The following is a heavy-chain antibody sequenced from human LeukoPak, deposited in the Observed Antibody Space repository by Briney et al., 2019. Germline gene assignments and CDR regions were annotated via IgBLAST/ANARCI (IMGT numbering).Heavy chain of an antibody. D-gene: IGHD6-19*01. CDR2: IYHSGST. V-gene: IGHV4-4*02. CDR1: GGSISSSNW. J-gene: IGHJ4*02. CDR3: AREGSIAVAGIFDY. Sequence: PSGTLSLTCAVSGGSISSSNWWSWVRPPPGKGLEWIGEIYHSGSTNYNPSLKSRVTISVDKSKNQFSLKLSSVTAADTAVYYCAREGSIAVAGIFDYWGQGTLVTVSS.